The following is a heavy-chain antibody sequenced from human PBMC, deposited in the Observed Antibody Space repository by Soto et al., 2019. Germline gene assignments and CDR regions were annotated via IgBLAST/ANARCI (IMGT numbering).Heavy chain of an antibody. V-gene: IGHV1-8*01. J-gene: IGHJ4*02. CDR1: GYTFTSYD. D-gene: IGHD3-3*01. CDR3: ARGPYDFWSGSPYYFDY. CDR2: MNPNSGNT. Sequence: GASVKVSCKASGYTFTSYDINWVRQATGQGLEWMGWMNPNSGNTGYAQKFQGRVTMTRNTSISTAYMELSSLRSEDTAVYYCARGPYDFWSGSPYYFDYWGQGTLVTVSS.